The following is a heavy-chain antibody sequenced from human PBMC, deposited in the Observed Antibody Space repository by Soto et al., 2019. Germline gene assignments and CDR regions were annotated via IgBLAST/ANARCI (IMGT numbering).Heavy chain of an antibody. V-gene: IGHV3-30*18. CDR3: AKDLYYYDSSGSFNSDY. CDR2: ISYDGSNK. D-gene: IGHD3-22*01. J-gene: IGHJ4*02. CDR1: GFTFSSYG. Sequence: GGSLRLSCAASGFTFSSYGMHWVRKAPGKGLEWVAVISYDGSNKYYADSVKGRFTISRDNSKNTLYLQMNSLRAEDTAVYYCAKDLYYYDSSGSFNSDYWGQGTLVTVSS.